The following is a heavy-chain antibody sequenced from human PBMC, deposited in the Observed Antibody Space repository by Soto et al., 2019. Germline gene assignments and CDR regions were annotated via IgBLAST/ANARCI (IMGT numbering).Heavy chain of an antibody. J-gene: IGHJ4*02. CDR1: GYSLAGYW. CDR3: ARQIYDSDTGPNFQYYFDS. D-gene: IGHD3-22*01. CDR2: IDPSDSQT. Sequence: PGESLKISCKGSGYSLAGYWITWVRPKPGKGFEWMGRIDPSDSQTYYSPSFRGHVTISVTKSITTVFLQWSSLRASDTAMYYCARQIYDSDTGPNFQYYFDSWGQGTPVTVSS. V-gene: IGHV5-10-1*01.